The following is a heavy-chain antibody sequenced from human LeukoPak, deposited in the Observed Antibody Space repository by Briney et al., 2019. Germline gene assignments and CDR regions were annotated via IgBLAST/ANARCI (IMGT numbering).Heavy chain of an antibody. Sequence: SETLSLTCAVYGGSLSGYYWSWIRQPPGKGLEWIGEINHSEITNYNPSLKSRVTISVDTSKNQFSLKLSSVTTADTAVYYCARAVTYHDVLTGYYRDYFDYWGQGILVTVSS. D-gene: IGHD3-9*01. CDR1: GGSLSGYY. V-gene: IGHV4-34*01. CDR2: INHSEIT. J-gene: IGHJ4*02. CDR3: ARAVTYHDVLTGYYRDYFDY.